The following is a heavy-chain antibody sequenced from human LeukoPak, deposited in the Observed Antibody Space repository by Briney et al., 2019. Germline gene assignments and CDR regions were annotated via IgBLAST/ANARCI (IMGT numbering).Heavy chain of an antibody. D-gene: IGHD1-26*01. Sequence: GASVKVSCKASGGTFISYAISWVRQAPGQGLEWMGRIIPILGIANYAQKFQGRVTNTADKSTSTAYMQLSSLRSEDTVVYFCATPGGEWELPFDYWGQGTLVTVSS. CDR2: IIPILGIA. CDR3: ATPGGEWELPFDY. V-gene: IGHV1-69*04. J-gene: IGHJ4*02. CDR1: GGTFISYA.